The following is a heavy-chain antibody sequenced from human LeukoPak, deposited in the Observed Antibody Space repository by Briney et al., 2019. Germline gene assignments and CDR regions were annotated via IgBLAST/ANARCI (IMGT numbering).Heavy chain of an antibody. CDR3: TKRVKYGGTWDHFAD. D-gene: IGHD1-26*01. Sequence: GGSLRLSCAASGFSFSAYSMTWVRQAPGKGLEWVSTVNADGGNTYYADSVKGRFTISRDNSKSTLILQMNSLRVEDTALYYCTKRVKYGGTWDHFADWGQGTLVTVSS. CDR2: VNADGGNT. J-gene: IGHJ4*02. V-gene: IGHV3-23*01. CDR1: GFSFSAYS.